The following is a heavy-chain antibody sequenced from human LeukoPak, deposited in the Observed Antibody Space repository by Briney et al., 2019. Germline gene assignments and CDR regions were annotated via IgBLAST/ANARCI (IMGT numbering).Heavy chain of an antibody. V-gene: IGHV4-39*01. D-gene: IGHD3-9*01. CDR2: IYYSGST. J-gene: IGHJ5*02. CDR3: ARLTGYSSESWFDP. Sequence: PSETLSLTCTVSGDSIISSNYYWVWIRQPPGKGLEWIGTIYYSGSTFYSPSLKSRITISVDTSKNQFSLKLSSVTAADTAVYYCARLTGYSSESWFDPWGQGTLVTVSS. CDR1: GDSIISSNYY.